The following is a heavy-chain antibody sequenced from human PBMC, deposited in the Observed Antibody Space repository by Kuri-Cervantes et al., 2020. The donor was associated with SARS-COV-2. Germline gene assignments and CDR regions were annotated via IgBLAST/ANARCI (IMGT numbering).Heavy chain of an antibody. CDR3: ATDQVDLRHRYTYYYMDV. V-gene: IGHV3-30*04. Sequence: GESLKISCAASGFTFSTYAMHWVRQAPGKGLEWVGVISDDGTDKYYGDSVKGRFTISRDNSKNTLYLQMNGLRAEDTALYFCATDQVDLRHRYTYYYMDVWGKGTTVTVSS. CDR2: ISDDGTDK. J-gene: IGHJ6*03. CDR1: GFTFSTYA. D-gene: IGHD3/OR15-3a*01.